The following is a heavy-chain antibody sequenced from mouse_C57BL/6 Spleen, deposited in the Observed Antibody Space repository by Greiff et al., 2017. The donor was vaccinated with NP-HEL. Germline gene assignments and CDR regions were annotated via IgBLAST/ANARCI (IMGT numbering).Heavy chain of an antibody. D-gene: IGHD1-1*01. Sequence: QVQLKQPGAELVRPGSSVKLSCKASGYTFTSYWMHWVKQRPIQGLEWIGNIDPSDSETHYNQKFKDKATLTVDKSSSTAYMQLSSLTSEDSAVYYCARGGYYGSSLYFDYWGQGTTLTVSS. CDR1: GYTFTSYW. V-gene: IGHV1-52*01. J-gene: IGHJ2*01. CDR3: ARGGYYGSSLYFDY. CDR2: IDPSDSET.